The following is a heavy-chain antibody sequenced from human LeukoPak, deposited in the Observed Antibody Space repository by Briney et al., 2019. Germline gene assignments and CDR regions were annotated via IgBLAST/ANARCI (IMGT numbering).Heavy chain of an antibody. V-gene: IGHV3-11*01. Sequence: GGSLRLSCAASGFTFNDYYMSWIRQAPGKGLEWLSYINIGGTNTHYADSVKGRFTISRDNAKKSLYLEMNNLRAEDTAVYYCATDSAGFDPWGQGTLVTVSS. CDR3: ATDSAGFDP. CDR2: INIGGTNT. J-gene: IGHJ5*02. CDR1: GFTFNDYY.